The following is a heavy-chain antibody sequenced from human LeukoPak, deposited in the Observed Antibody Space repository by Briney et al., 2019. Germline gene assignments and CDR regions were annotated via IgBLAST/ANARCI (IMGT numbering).Heavy chain of an antibody. CDR2: MNPNSGNT. D-gene: IGHD1-26*01. CDR1: GYTFTSYD. J-gene: IGHJ4*02. Sequence: ASVKVSCKASGYTFTSYDISWVRQATGQGLEWMGWMNPNSGNTGYAQKSQGRVTMTRNTSISTAYMELSSLRSEDTAVYYCARAPDYSGSYLDYWGQGTLVTVSS. V-gene: IGHV1-8*01. CDR3: ARAPDYSGSYLDY.